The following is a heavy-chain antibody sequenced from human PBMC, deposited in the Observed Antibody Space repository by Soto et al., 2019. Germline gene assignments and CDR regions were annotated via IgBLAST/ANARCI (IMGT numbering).Heavy chain of an antibody. D-gene: IGHD2-15*01. CDR3: ARDREDIVVVVAAPYYYYGMDV. CDR2: IIPIFGTA. J-gene: IGHJ6*02. V-gene: IGHV1-69*13. CDR1: GGTFSSYA. Sequence: SVKVSCKASGGTFSSYAISWVRQAPGQGLEWMGGIIPIFGTANYAQKFQGRVTITADESTSTAYMELSSLRSEDTAVYYCARDREDIVVVVAAPYYYYGMDVWGQGTTVTVS.